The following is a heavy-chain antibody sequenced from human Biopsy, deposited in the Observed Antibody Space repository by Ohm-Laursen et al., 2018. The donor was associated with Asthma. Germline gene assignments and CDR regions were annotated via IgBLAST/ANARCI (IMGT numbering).Heavy chain of an antibody. CDR2: IYSVFGTT. D-gene: IGHD2-2*01. CDR3: ARKAGSCISRTCYSLDF. V-gene: IGHV1-69*13. Sequence: GASVKVPCKSLGGTFNTYVIGWVRQAPGQGLEWMGGIYSVFGTTTYPQKFQDRVTITADDSTSTVYMELSSLRSEDTAVYYCARKAGSCISRTCYSLDFWGQGTLVTVSS. J-gene: IGHJ4*02. CDR1: GGTFNTYV.